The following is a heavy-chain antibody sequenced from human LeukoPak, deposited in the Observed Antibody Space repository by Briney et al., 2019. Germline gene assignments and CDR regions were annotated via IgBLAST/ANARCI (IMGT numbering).Heavy chain of an antibody. J-gene: IGHJ4*02. CDR2: NSRGGDAP. Sequence: GGSLRLSCAASGFTFSSYTMNWVRQGPGKGLEWVSFNSRGGDAPSYADSVKGRFTIYRDNAKNSLYLQMNSLRDDDTAVYYCARDENWGFDYWGQGTLVTVSS. CDR3: ARDENWGFDY. CDR1: GFTFSSYT. V-gene: IGHV3-48*02. D-gene: IGHD7-27*01.